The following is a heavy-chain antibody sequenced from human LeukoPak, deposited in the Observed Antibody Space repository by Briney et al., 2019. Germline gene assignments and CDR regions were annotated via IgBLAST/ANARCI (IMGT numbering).Heavy chain of an antibody. CDR2: INANNGNT. V-gene: IGHV1-18*01. Sequence: GASVKVSCKTSDYNFINYGINWMRQAPGQGLEWMGWINANNGNTNYPQKFQDRVTMTTDTSTSTTYMELRSLRSDDTAVYYCAREDFVYKSFNYWGQGTLVTVSS. CDR1: DYNFINYG. D-gene: IGHD3-10*01. CDR3: AREDFVYKSFNY. J-gene: IGHJ4*02.